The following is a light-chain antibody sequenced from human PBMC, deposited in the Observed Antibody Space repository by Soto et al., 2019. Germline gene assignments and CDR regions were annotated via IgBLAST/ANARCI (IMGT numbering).Light chain of an antibody. CDR1: QGISNY. Sequence: DIQMTQSPSSLSASVGDRVTITCRASQGISNYLAWYQHKTGKVPKLLIYAASTLQSGVPTRFSGSGSGTDFTLTISSLQPEDVATYYCQKYNRAPKTFGQAPKVEIK. CDR3: QKYNRAPKT. V-gene: IGKV1-27*01. J-gene: IGKJ1*01. CDR2: AAS.